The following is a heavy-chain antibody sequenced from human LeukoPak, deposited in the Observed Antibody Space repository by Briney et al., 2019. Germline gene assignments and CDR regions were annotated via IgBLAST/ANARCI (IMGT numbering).Heavy chain of an antibody. J-gene: IGHJ3*02. D-gene: IGHD3-22*01. CDR2: INHSGST. CDR1: GGSFSGYY. V-gene: IGHV4-34*01. CDR3: ARGPRITMIVVVITDAFDI. Sequence: SETLSLTCAVYGGSFSGYYCSWIREPPGKGLEWIGEINHSGSTNYNPSLKSRVTISVDTSKNQFSLKLRSVTAADTAVYYCARGPRITMIVVVITDAFDIWGQGTMVTVSS.